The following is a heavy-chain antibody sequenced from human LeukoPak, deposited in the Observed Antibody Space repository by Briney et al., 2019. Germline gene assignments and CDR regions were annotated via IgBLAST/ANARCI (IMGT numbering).Heavy chain of an antibody. V-gene: IGHV4-59*01. CDR1: GGSISSYY. CDR2: IYYSGST. J-gene: IGHJ6*02. D-gene: IGHD2-2*01. CDR3: ARDRGGYCSSTSCFYYGMDV. Sequence: SETLSLTCTVSGGSISSYYWSWIRQPPGKGLEWIGYIYYSGSTNYNPSLKSRVTISVDTSKNQFSLKLSSVTAADTAVYYCARDRGGYCSSTSCFYYGMDVWGQGTTVTVSS.